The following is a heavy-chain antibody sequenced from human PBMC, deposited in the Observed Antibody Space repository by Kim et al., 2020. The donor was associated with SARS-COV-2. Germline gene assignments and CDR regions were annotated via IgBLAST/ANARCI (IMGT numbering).Heavy chain of an antibody. CDR1: GFTFSSYA. D-gene: IGHD3-9*01. CDR3: ASTAEIVAGYYLAYYMD. CDR2: ITGDGSNK. V-gene: IGHV3-23*01. J-gene: IGHJ6*03. Sequence: GGSLRLSCAASGFTFSSYAMNWVRQAPGKGLEWVSAITGDGSNKYYADSVKGRFTISRDNSKNTLYLQMNSLRAEDTAVYYCASTAEIVAGYYLAYYMD.